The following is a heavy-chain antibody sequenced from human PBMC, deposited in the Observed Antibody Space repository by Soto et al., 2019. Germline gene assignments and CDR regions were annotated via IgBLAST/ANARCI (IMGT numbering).Heavy chain of an antibody. V-gene: IGHV1-2*04. CDR3: ARAGRGTYGSGSYYPFDY. J-gene: IGHJ4*02. D-gene: IGHD3-10*01. CDR2: INPNSGGT. CDR1: GYTFTGYY. Sequence: ASVKVSCKASGYTFTGYYMHWVRQAPGQGLEWMGWINPNSGGTNYAQKFQGWVTMTRDTSISTAYMELSRLRSDDTAVYYCARAGRGTYGSGSYYPFDYWGQGTLVTVSS.